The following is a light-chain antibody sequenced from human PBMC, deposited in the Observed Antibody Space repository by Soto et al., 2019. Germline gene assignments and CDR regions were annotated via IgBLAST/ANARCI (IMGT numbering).Light chain of an antibody. CDR1: SSDVGGYNY. CDR2: EVS. J-gene: IGLJ1*01. Sequence: QSALTQPASVSGSPGQSIPISFTGTSSDVGGYNYVSWYQQHPGKAPKLIIYEVSNRPSGVSNRFSGSKSGNTASLTISGLQAEDEADYYCNSCTSKSTGVFGTGTKLTVL. CDR3: NSCTSKSTGV. V-gene: IGLV2-14*01.